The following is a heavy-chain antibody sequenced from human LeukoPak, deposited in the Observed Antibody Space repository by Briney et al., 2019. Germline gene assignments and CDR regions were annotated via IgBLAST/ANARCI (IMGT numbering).Heavy chain of an antibody. V-gene: IGHV4-34*01. Sequence: SETLSLTCAVYGGSFSGYYWSWIRQPPGKGLEWIGEINHSGSTNYNPSLKSRVTISVDTSKNQFSLKLSSVTAADTAVYYCARRRITIFGVVPFDYWGQGTLVTVSS. CDR1: GGSFSGYY. CDR3: ARRRITIFGVVPFDY. J-gene: IGHJ4*02. CDR2: INHSGST. D-gene: IGHD3-3*01.